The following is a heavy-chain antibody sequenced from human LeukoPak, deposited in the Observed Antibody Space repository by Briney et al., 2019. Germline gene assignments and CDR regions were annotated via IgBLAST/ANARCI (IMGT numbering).Heavy chain of an antibody. Sequence: GGSLRLSCAASGFTFSSYAMHGVRQAPGKGLEWVAVISYDGSNKYYADSVKGRFTISRDNSKNTLYLQMNSLRAEDTAVYYCARGESNDYWGQGTLVTVSS. CDR2: ISYDGSNK. CDR1: GFTFSSYA. V-gene: IGHV3-30-3*01. J-gene: IGHJ4*02. CDR3: ARGESNDY.